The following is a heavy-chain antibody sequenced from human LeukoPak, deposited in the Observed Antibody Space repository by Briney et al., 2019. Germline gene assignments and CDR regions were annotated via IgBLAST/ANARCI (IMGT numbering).Heavy chain of an antibody. V-gene: IGHV4-34*01. Sequence: PSESLSLTCAVHGGSFCGYYWSWIRQPPGKGLEWIEEINHSGSTNYNPSLKSRVTISVSTYKNQFSLKLTYVTAPAPAVFSFARVTPFQLREGATSNAFDIWGQGTMVSVS. CDR2: INHSGST. CDR3: ARVTPFQLREGATSNAFDI. J-gene: IGHJ3*02. D-gene: IGHD1-26*01. CDR1: GGSFCGYY.